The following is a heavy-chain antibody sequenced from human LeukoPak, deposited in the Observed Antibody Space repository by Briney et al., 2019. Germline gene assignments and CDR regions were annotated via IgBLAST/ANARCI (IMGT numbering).Heavy chain of an antibody. CDR2: ISAYNGNT. CDR1: GYTFTSYG. D-gene: IGHD3-3*01. Sequence: GASVKVSCKASGYTFTSYGISWVRQAPGQGLEWMGWISAYNGNTNYAQKLQGRVTMTTDTSTSTAYMELRSLRSDDTAVYYCAKDDFWSGYSAYGMDVWGQGTTVTVSS. V-gene: IGHV1-18*01. CDR3: AKDDFWSGYSAYGMDV. J-gene: IGHJ6*02.